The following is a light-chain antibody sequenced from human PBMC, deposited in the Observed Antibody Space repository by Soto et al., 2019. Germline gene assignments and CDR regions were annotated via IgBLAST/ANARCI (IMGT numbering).Light chain of an antibody. V-gene: IGLV2-14*01. CDR2: DVS. Sequence: QSALTQPASVSGSPGQSITISCTGTSSDVADYNYVSWYQQHPGKAPKLMIYDVSNRPSGVSNRFSGSKSGNTASLTISGLQAEDEADYYCSSYTSSSTLVVFGTGTKVTVL. CDR3: SSYTSSSTLVV. CDR1: SSDVADYNY. J-gene: IGLJ1*01.